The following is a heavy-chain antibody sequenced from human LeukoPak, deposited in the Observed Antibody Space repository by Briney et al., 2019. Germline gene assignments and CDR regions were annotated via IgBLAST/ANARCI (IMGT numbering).Heavy chain of an antibody. CDR2: IYTSGST. J-gene: IGHJ4*02. V-gene: IGHV4-61*02. Sequence: PSQTLSLTCTVSGGSISSGSYYWSWIRQPAGKGLEWIGRIYTSGSTNYNPSLKSRVTISVDTSKNQFSLKLSSVTAADTAVYYCARGAYYEYYFDYWGQGTLATVSS. CDR3: ARGAYYEYYFDY. CDR1: GGSISSGSYY. D-gene: IGHD3-22*01.